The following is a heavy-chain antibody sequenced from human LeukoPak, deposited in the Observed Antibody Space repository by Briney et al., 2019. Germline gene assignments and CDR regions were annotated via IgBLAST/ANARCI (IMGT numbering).Heavy chain of an antibody. CDR2: IRGGGGDT. V-gene: IGHV3-23*01. J-gene: IGHJ4*02. Sequence: HPGGPLRLSCAASGFTFSNYAMSWVRQAPGKGLEWVSGIRGGGGDTYYADSVKGRFTNSRDNSKNTLYLQMNSLRAEDTAVYYCARGAFYYGSAINYFAYWGQGTLVTVSS. CDR1: GFTFSNYA. CDR3: ARGAFYYGSAINYFAY. D-gene: IGHD3-10*01.